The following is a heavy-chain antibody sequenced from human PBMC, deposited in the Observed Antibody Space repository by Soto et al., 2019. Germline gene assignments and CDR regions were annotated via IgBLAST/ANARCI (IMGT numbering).Heavy chain of an antibody. D-gene: IGHD3-10*01. CDR1: GFTFRSYA. V-gene: IGHV3-23*01. J-gene: IGHJ4*02. CDR2: ISGSGIDT. CDR3: AKDHRSSGSGSYSEFDY. Sequence: GGSLRLSCAASGFTFRSYAMSWVRQAPGKGLEWVSAISGSGIDTYYADSVKGRFTISRDSSKNTLYLQMNSLRAEDTAVYYCAKDHRSSGSGSYSEFDYWGQGTLVTVSS.